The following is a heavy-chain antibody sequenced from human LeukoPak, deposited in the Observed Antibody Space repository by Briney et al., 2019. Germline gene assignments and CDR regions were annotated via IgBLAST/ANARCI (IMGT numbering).Heavy chain of an antibody. CDR1: GFTFSSYG. D-gene: IGHD3-10*02. J-gene: IGHJ4*02. CDR2: ISYDGSNK. CDR3: AKDDGRALDY. Sequence: PGGSLRLSCAASGFTFSSYGMHWVRQAPGKGLEWVAVISYDGSNKYYADSVKGRFTISRDNSKNTLYLQMNSLRAEDTAVYYCAKDDGRALDYWGQGTLVTVSS. V-gene: IGHV3-30*18.